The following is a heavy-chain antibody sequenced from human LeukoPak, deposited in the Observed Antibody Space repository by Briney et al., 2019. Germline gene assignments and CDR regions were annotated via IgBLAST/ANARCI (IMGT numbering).Heavy chain of an antibody. CDR1: GYTFSSYG. CDR2: ISAYNGNT. V-gene: IGHV1-18*01. D-gene: IGHD4-17*01. Sequence: ASVKLSCKTSGYTFSSYGISWVSQAPGQGLEWMGWISAYNGNTNYAQKLQGRVTMTTDTSTSTAYMELRSLRSDDTAVYYCARDVEWVTTAWVTKRILDYWGQGTLVTVSS. CDR3: ARDVEWVTTAWVTKRILDY. J-gene: IGHJ4*02.